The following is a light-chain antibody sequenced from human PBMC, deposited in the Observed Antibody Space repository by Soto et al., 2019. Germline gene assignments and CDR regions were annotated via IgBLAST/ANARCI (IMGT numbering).Light chain of an antibody. V-gene: IGLV2-14*01. CDR2: DVS. J-gene: IGLJ2*01. CDR3: SSFTSSNTLV. Sequence: QSALTQPASVSGSPGQSITISCTGTSSDVGGYIYVSWHQQHPGTAPKLMIYDVSNRPSGVSNRFSGSKSGNTASLTISGLQADDEAAYYCSSFTSSNTLVFGGGTKLTVL. CDR1: SSDVGGYIY.